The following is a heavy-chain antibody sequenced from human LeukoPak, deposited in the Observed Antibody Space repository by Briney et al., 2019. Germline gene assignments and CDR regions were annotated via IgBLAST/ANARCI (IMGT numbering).Heavy chain of an antibody. D-gene: IGHD3-3*01. CDR3: ARGSRFGVVGRDAFDI. Sequence: GGSLRLSCAASGFNFGSYSMTWVRQAPGKGLEWVAVISYDGSNKYYADSVKSRFTISRDNSKNTLYLQMNSLRAEDTAVYYCARGSRFGVVGRDAFDIWGQGTMVTVSS. J-gene: IGHJ3*02. V-gene: IGHV3-30*04. CDR1: GFNFGSYS. CDR2: ISYDGSNK.